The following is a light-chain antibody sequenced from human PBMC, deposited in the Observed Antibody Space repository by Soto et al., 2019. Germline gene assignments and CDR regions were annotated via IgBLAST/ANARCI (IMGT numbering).Light chain of an antibody. Sequence: DIVMTQSPDSLAVSLGERATINCKSSQSVLSSSNNKNFLAWYQQKPGQSPNLLIYWASTRESGVPDRFSGSGSGTDFTLTIISLQAEDVSVYVCQQYYSIPFTFGQGTKLEIK. J-gene: IGKJ2*01. CDR1: QSVLSSSNNKNF. CDR2: WAS. V-gene: IGKV4-1*01. CDR3: QQYYSIPFT.